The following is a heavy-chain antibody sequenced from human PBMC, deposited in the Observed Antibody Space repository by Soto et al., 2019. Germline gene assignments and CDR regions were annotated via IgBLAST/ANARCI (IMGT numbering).Heavy chain of an antibody. CDR2: IYHSGST. J-gene: IGHJ4*02. CDR1: GGSISSSSYY. V-gene: IGHV4-39*07. D-gene: IGHD2-2*01. Sequence: SETLSLTCTVSGGSISSSSYYWGWIRQPPGKGLEWIGSIYHSGSTNYNPSLKSRVTISVDKSKNQFSLKLSSVTAADTAVYYCARARGARFLLLPAAGWYFDNGGQGTLVTVPS. CDR3: ARARGARFLLLPAAGWYFDN.